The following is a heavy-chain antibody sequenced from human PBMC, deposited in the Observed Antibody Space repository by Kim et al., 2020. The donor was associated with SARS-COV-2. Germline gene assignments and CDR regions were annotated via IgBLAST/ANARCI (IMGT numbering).Heavy chain of an antibody. V-gene: IGHV5-51*01. CDR3: ARTDRFPPKNAFDI. J-gene: IGHJ3*02. Sequence: SPSFQGQVTISADKSISTAYLQWSSLKASDTAMYYCARTDRFPPKNAFDIWGQGTMVTVSS. D-gene: IGHD3-16*02.